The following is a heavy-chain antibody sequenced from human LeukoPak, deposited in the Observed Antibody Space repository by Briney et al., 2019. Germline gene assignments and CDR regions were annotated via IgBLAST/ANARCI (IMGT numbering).Heavy chain of an antibody. CDR1: GFTFSSYA. D-gene: IGHD3-22*01. V-gene: IGHV3-23*01. Sequence: GGSLRLSCAASGFTFSSYAMSWVRQAPGKGLEWVSAISGSGGSTYYADSVKGRFTISRDNSKNTLYLQMSSLRAEDTAVYYCAKLRRYYYDSSGPWNAFDIWGQGTMVTVSS. J-gene: IGHJ3*02. CDR2: ISGSGGST. CDR3: AKLRRYYYDSSGPWNAFDI.